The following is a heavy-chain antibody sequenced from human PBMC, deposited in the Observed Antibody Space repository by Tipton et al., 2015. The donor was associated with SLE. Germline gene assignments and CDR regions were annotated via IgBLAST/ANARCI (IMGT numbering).Heavy chain of an antibody. CDR3: ARAVAVDTAMAFFDY. CDR1: GGSMRTYS. D-gene: IGHD5-18*01. V-gene: IGHV4-4*08. J-gene: IGHJ4*02. Sequence: TLSLTCTVSGGSMRTYSWSWIRQPPGKGLEWVGYVYDSGSTKKPSLKSRVTISVDLSKNQFSLRLSSVTAADTAVYYCARAVAVDTAMAFFDYWGQGTLVTVSS. CDR2: VYDSGST.